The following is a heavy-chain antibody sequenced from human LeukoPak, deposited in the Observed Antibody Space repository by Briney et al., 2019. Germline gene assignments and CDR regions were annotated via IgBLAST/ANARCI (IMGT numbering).Heavy chain of an antibody. Sequence: GGSLRLSCEGSAFIFSGHWMNWVRQTPGKGLEWVSSISGSTGYIYYADSAKGRFTISRDNAKNSLFLQMNSLRAEDTAVYYCARDRSSDWHFDFWGPGTPVTVSS. CDR3: ARDRSSDWHFDF. CDR1: AFIFSGHW. D-gene: IGHD6-19*01. CDR2: ISGSTGYI. J-gene: IGHJ4*02. V-gene: IGHV3-21*01.